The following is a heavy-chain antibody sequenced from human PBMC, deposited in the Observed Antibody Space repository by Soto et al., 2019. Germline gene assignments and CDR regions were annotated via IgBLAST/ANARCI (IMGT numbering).Heavy chain of an antibody. CDR1: GFTFSAYD. V-gene: IGHV3-13*01. D-gene: IGHD6-19*01. Sequence: EVQLVESGGALVQPGGSLRLSCAASGFTFSAYDMHWVRQGTGKRMEWVSSIGTAGETNYPGSVKGRFTISREDAMNSLYLQMNSLRAGDTAVYYCARAISSGFSLYDFWGQGTLVTVSS. CDR3: ARAISSGFSLYDF. J-gene: IGHJ4*02. CDR2: IGTAGET.